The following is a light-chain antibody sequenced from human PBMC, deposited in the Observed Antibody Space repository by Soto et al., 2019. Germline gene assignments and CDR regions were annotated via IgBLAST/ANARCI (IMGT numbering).Light chain of an antibody. CDR3: QKYSSVPV. CDR1: QGIRNF. J-gene: IGKJ3*01. V-gene: IGKV1-27*01. CDR2: AAS. Sequence: DIQMTQSPTSLSASVGDRVIITCRASQGIRNFVAWYQQKPGKAPKLLIYAASTLQSGVPSRFSGSGSGTDFTLTINSLQPEDVATYSCQKYSSVPVFGPGTIVEIK.